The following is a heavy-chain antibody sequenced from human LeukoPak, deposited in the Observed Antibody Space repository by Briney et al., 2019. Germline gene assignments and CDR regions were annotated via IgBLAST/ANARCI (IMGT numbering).Heavy chain of an antibody. CDR3: ARLSPPIASFCSGGTCYSGGFDP. CDR2: ITTYNGNT. D-gene: IGHD2-15*01. J-gene: IGHJ5*02. CDR1: GYTFTNYD. V-gene: IGHV1-18*01. Sequence: ASVKVSCKASGYTFTNYDISWVRQAPGQGLEWMGWITTYNGNTYYAQKLQGRVTMTADTSTSTAYMELRSLRSDDTAVYYCARLSPPIASFCSGGTCYSGGFDPWGQGTLVTVSS.